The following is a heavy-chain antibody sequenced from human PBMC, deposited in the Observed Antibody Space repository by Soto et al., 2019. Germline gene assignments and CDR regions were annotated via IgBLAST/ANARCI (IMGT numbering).Heavy chain of an antibody. CDR1: GYTFTSYG. CDR3: ARDDLGTDFWSGSPFHYYGMDV. D-gene: IGHD3-3*01. J-gene: IGHJ6*02. V-gene: IGHV1-18*01. Sequence: GASVKVSCKASGYTFTSYGISWVRQAPGQGLEWMGWISAYNGNTNYAQKLQGRVTMTTDTSTSTAYMELRSLRSDDTAVYYCARDDLGTDFWSGSPFHYYGMDVWGQGTTVTVSS. CDR2: ISAYNGNT.